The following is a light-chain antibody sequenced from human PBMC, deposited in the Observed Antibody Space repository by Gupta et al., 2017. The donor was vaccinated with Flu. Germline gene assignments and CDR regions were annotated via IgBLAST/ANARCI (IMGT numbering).Light chain of an antibody. V-gene: IGKV1-39*01. Sequence: DIQMTQSPSSLSASVGDRVTITCRASQNITTYLNWYQQKPRSAPKVLIYGASSLQSGVPSGFSGSGSGTDFTLTISRLQPEDFAAYYCQQTDTTPWTFGQGTKVEIK. J-gene: IGKJ1*01. CDR2: GAS. CDR1: QNITTY. CDR3: QQTDTTPWT.